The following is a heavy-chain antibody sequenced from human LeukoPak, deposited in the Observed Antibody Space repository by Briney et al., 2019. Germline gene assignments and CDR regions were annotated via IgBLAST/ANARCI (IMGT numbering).Heavy chain of an antibody. D-gene: IGHD3-22*01. V-gene: IGHV3-20*04. J-gene: IGHJ4*02. CDR1: GFTFDDYG. Sequence: GGSLRLSCAASGFTFDDYGMSWVRQAPGKGLEWVSGINWNGGSTGYADSVKGRFTISRDNAKNSLYLQMNSLRAEDTALYYCAGEAYDSSGYSSPFDYWGQGTLVTVSS. CDR2: INWNGGST. CDR3: AGEAYDSSGYSSPFDY.